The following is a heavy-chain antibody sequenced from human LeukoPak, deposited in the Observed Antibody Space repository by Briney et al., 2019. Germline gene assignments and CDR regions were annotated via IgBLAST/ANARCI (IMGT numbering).Heavy chain of an antibody. CDR1: GGSFSGYY. Sequence: NASETLSLTCAVYGGSFSGYYWSWVRQAPGKGLEWVGRIKSKTDGETTDYAAPVKGRFTISRDDSINTLYLQMNSLKTDDTAVYYCITDPGEWEPIWGQGTMVTVSS. D-gene: IGHD1-26*01. V-gene: IGHV3-15*05. CDR2: IKSKTDGETT. CDR3: ITDPGEWEPI. J-gene: IGHJ3*02.